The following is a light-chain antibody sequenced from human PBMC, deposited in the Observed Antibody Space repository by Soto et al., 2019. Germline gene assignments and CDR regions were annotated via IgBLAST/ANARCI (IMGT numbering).Light chain of an antibody. J-gene: IGKJ2*01. V-gene: IGKV1-33*01. CDR2: DAS. Sequence: DIQMTQSPSSLSASVGDRVTITCQASQDISNYLNWYHQKPGKAPKLLIYDASNLETGVPSSFCGSRSGTDFTFTISSLQPADSAKYCYEQYDNLALHNYGQG. CDR1: QDISNY. CDR3: EQYDNLALHN.